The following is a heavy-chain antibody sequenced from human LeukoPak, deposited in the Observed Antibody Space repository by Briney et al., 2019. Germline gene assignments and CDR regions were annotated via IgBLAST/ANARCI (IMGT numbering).Heavy chain of an antibody. CDR1: GFTFSTYW. CDR3: ARDAAVFDY. J-gene: IGHJ4*02. V-gene: IGHV3-7*01. CDR2: INQDGSEK. Sequence: GGSLRLSCTASGFTFSTYWMGWVRQAPGKGLEWVANINQDGSEKYYVDSLKGRFTISRDNAKNSLYLQMNSLRVEDTAVYYCARDAAVFDYWGQGTLVTVSS. D-gene: IGHD6-25*01.